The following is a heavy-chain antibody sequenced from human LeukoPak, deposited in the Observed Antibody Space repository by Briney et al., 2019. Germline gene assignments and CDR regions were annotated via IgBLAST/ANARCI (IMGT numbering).Heavy chain of an antibody. D-gene: IGHD3-22*01. CDR1: GFTFSTYG. V-gene: IGHV3-23*01. Sequence: GGTLRLSCAASGFTFSTYGMSWVRQAPGKGLEWVSAISGSGSTTYYADSVKGRFTISRDSSKNTLYLQMSSLRAEDTAIYYCAKWAADYYDSSGYVDYWGQGTLVTVSS. J-gene: IGHJ4*02. CDR2: ISGSGSTT. CDR3: AKWAADYYDSSGYVDY.